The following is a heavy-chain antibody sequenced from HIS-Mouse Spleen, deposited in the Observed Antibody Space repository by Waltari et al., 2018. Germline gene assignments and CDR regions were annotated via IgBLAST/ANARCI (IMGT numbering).Heavy chain of an antibody. CDR2: IYYSGST. Sequence: QVQLQESGPGLVKPSQTLSLICTVSGGSISRGGYYWSWIRQHPGKGLEWIGYIYYSGSTYYNPSLKSRITISIDTSENPFSLKLSTVTAADTAVYYCAESPYYDVWSCYSDYWFDPWGQGTLVTVSS. V-gene: IGHV4-31*03. CDR1: GGSISRGGYY. D-gene: IGHD3-3*01. CDR3: AESPYYDVWSCYSDYWFDP. J-gene: IGHJ5*02.